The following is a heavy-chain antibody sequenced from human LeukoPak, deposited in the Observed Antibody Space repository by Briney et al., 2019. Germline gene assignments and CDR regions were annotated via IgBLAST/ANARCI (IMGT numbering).Heavy chain of an antibody. CDR3: ARGLLRFLEWLLPYNWFDP. J-gene: IGHJ5*02. CDR1: GGSFSGYY. Sequence: SETLSLTCAVYGGSFSGYYWSWIRQPPGKGLEWIGEINHSGSTNHNPSLKSRVTISVDTSKNQFSLKLSSVTAADTAVYYCARGLLRFLEWLLPYNWFDPWGQGTLVTVSS. D-gene: IGHD3-3*01. V-gene: IGHV4-34*01. CDR2: INHSGST.